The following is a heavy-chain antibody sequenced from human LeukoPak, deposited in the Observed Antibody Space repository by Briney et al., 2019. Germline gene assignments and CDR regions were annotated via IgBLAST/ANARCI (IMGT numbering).Heavy chain of an antibody. CDR2: ISGSGGST. V-gene: IGHV3-23*01. CDR3: AKDKGYSSSSRGIDY. J-gene: IGHJ4*02. Sequence: PGGSLRLSCAASGFTFSSDAMSWVRQAPGKGLEWVSAISGSGGSTYYADSVKGRFTISRDNSKNTLYLQMNSLRAEDTAVYYCAKDKGYSSSSRGIDYWGQGTLVTVSS. D-gene: IGHD6-6*01. CDR1: GFTFSSDA.